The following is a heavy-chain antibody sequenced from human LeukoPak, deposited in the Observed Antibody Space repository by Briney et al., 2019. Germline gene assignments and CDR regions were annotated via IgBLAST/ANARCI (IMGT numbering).Heavy chain of an antibody. V-gene: IGHV3-53*01. J-gene: IGHJ4*02. D-gene: IGHD5-12*01. CDR1: GFTVSSSY. CDR2: LYSGGTT. CDR3: ASGEYSGYDLAY. Sequence: GGSLRLSCAAFGFTVSSSYMGWVRQPPGKGLEYVSVLYSGGTTYFADSVKGRFTISRDNSKNTLCLQMDSLRAEDTAVYYCASGEYSGYDLAYWGQGTLVTVSS.